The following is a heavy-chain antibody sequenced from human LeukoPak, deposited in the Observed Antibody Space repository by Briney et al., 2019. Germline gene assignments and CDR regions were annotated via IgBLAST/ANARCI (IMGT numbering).Heavy chain of an antibody. CDR1: GFTFDDHG. J-gene: IGHJ6*03. D-gene: IGHD5-18*01. V-gene: IGHV3-20*04. CDR3: ARASRGYSYGTSPYYYYYLDV. CDR2: IKWDGGRT. Sequence: PGGSLRLSCAASGFTFDDHGMSWGRQAPGKGLEWGSGIKWDGGRTGYADSVKGRFTISRDNAKNSLYLQMNSLRAEDTAVYYCARASRGYSYGTSPYYYYYLDVWGKGTTVTVSS.